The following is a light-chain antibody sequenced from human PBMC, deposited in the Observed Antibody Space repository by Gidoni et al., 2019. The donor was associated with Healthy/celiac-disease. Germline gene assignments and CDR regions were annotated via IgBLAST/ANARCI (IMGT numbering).Light chain of an antibody. CDR1: QSVSSN. V-gene: IGKV3-15*01. CDR2: GAS. Sequence: EIVMTQSPATLSVSPGERATLSCRASQSVSSNLAWYQQKPGQAPRLLIYGASTRATGIPARLSGSGSGTEFTLTSSSLQLEDFAGYYGQQENNWPRTFGQGTKVEIK. CDR3: QQENNWPRT. J-gene: IGKJ1*01.